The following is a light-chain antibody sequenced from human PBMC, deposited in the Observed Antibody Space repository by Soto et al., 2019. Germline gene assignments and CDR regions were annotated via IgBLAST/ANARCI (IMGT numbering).Light chain of an antibody. CDR3: AAWDDSLNGVV. J-gene: IGLJ2*01. Sequence: QSALTQPPSASGTPGQRVTISCSGSSSNIGSNTVNWYQQLPGTAPKLLIYSNNQRPSGVPDRFSGSKSGTSASLAISGLQSEDEADDYCAAWDDSLNGVVFGGGTQLTVL. CDR2: SNN. V-gene: IGLV1-44*01. CDR1: SSNIGSNT.